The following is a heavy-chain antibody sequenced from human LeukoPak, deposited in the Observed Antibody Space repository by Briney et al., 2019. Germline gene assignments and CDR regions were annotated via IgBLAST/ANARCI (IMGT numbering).Heavy chain of an antibody. V-gene: IGHV3-23*01. CDR1: GFTFSSYA. Sequence: PGGSLRLSCAASGFTFSSYAMSWVRQAPGKGLEWASGISGRGDSTYYADSVKGRFTISRDNSKKTLDLQMNSLRAEDTAVYYCAREGPYSSGWYYFDYWGQGTLVTVSS. CDR3: AREGPYSSGWYYFDY. D-gene: IGHD6-19*01. CDR2: ISGRGDST. J-gene: IGHJ4*02.